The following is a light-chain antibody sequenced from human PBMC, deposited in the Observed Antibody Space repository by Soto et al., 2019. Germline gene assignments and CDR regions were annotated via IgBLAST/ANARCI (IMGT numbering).Light chain of an antibody. CDR1: SSDVGAYNY. J-gene: IGLJ3*02. CDR3: CSYAGSYSWV. V-gene: IGLV2-11*01. Sequence: QSALTLPRSVSGSPGQSVTISCTGTSSDVGAYNYVSWYQHHPGKAPKVMIYDVSERPSGVPDRFSGSKSDNKASLTISGLQAEDEADYYCCSYAGSYSWVFGGGTKLTVL. CDR2: DVS.